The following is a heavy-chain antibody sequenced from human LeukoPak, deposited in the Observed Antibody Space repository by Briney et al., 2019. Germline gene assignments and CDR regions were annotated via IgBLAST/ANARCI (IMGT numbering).Heavy chain of an antibody. Sequence: SETLSLTCRVYGGSFSGYYWSWTRQSPGRRLEWLGEINHSGSTNYHPSLRSRLTISVDKSNNKFSLNMTSVTAADTAVYYCARRMVRGVFPERRLNWFDPWGQGTLVTVSS. CDR1: GGSFSGYY. D-gene: IGHD3-10*01. J-gene: IGHJ5*02. V-gene: IGHV4-34*01. CDR3: ARRMVRGVFPERRLNWFDP. CDR2: INHSGST.